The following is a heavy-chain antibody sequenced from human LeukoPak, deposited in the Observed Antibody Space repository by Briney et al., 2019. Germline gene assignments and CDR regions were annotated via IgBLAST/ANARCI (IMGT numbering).Heavy chain of an antibody. V-gene: IGHV4-39*07. J-gene: IGHJ5*02. CDR3: ARGLWFGELLYSNWFDP. CDR2: IYYSGST. Sequence: SETLSLACAVSSGSISSGNFYWGWIRQPPGKGLEWIGSIYYSGSTYYNPSLKSRVTISVDRSKNQFSLKLSSVTAADTAVYYCARGLWFGELLYSNWFDPWGQGTLVTVPS. CDR1: SGSISSGNFY. D-gene: IGHD3-10*01.